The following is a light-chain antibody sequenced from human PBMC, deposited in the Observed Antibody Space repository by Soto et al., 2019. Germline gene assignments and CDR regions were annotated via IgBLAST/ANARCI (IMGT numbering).Light chain of an antibody. V-gene: IGLV2-14*01. CDR2: EVG. J-gene: IGLJ1*01. Sequence: QSVLTQPASVSGSPGLSITISCTGTSSDVGGYNYVSWYQQHPGKAPKLLIYEVGNRPSGVSNRFSGSKSGNTASLTISGLQAEEEADYYCTSYTSGIPYVFGTGTKVTVL. CDR1: SSDVGGYNY. CDR3: TSYTSGIPYV.